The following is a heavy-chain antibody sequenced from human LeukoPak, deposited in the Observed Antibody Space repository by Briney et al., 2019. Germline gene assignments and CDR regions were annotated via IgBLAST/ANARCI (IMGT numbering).Heavy chain of an antibody. CDR1: GFTFSNYA. CDR2: ISSSGSTI. D-gene: IGHD3-22*01. CDR3: ARRGITMIVVVD. J-gene: IGHJ4*02. V-gene: IGHV3-11*01. Sequence: GRSLRLSCAASGFTFSNYAMSWVRQAPGKGLEWVSYISSSGSTIYYADSVKGRFTISRDNAKNSLYLQMNSLRAEDMAVYYCARRGITMIVVVDWGQGTLVTVSS.